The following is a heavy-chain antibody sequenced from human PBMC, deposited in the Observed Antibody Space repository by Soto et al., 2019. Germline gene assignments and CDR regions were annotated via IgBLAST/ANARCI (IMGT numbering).Heavy chain of an antibody. Sequence: GGSLRLSCAASGFTFSSYSMNWVRQAPGKGLEWVASISSSSSYIYYADSVKGRFTISRDKAKNSLFLQMSSLRAEDTALYYCARHQGPAAGNYGMDVWGRGTTVTV. CDR3: ARHQGPAAGNYGMDV. J-gene: IGHJ6*02. CDR1: GFTFSSYS. D-gene: IGHD6-13*01. V-gene: IGHV3-21*01. CDR2: ISSSSSYI.